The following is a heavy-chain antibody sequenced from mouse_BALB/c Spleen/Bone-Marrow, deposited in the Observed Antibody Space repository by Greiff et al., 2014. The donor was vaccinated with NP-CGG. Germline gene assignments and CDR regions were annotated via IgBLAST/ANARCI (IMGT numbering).Heavy chain of an antibody. Sequence: VQLKQSGTVLARPGASVKMSCKASGYTFTSYWMHWGKQRPGQGLEWIGAIYPGNSDTSYNQKFKGKAKLTAVTSTSTAYMELSSLTNEDSAVYYCTGGKDYYAMDYWGQGTSVTVSS. D-gene: IGHD1-3*01. CDR1: GYTFTSYW. CDR3: TGGKDYYAMDY. J-gene: IGHJ4*01. V-gene: IGHV1-5*01. CDR2: IYPGNSDT.